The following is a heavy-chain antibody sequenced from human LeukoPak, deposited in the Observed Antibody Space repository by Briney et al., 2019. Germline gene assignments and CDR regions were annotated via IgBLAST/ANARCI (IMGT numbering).Heavy chain of an antibody. Sequence: PGGSLRLSCAASGFTLSSYGMQWVRQAPGKGLEGGAVISYDGSNKYYADSVKGRFTISRDNSKNTLYLQMNSLRAEDTAVYYCATTVDWRGDYWGQGTLVTASS. V-gene: IGHV3-30*03. J-gene: IGHJ4*02. CDR3: ATTVDWRGDY. D-gene: IGHD3-9*01. CDR2: ISYDGSNK. CDR1: GFTLSSYG.